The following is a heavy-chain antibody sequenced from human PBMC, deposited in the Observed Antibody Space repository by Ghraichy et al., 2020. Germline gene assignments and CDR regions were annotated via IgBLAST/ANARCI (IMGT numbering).Heavy chain of an antibody. CDR2: ISYDGSNK. D-gene: IGHD6-6*01. V-gene: IGHV3-30*04. CDR3: ARKVKVEYSSSSFYYYYYYYMDV. Sequence: GGSLKLSCAASGFTFSSYAMHWVRQAPGKGLEWVAVISYDGSNKYYADSVKGRFTISRDNSKNTLYLQMNSLRAEDTAVYYCARKVKVEYSSSSFYYYYYYYMDVWGKGTTVTVSS. CDR1: GFTFSSYA. J-gene: IGHJ6*03.